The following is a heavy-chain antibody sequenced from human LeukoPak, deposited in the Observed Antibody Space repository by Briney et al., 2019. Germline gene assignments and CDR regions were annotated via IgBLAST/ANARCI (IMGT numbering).Heavy chain of an antibody. J-gene: IGHJ4*02. Sequence: ASVKVSCKASGYTFTGYYMHWVRQAPGQGLEWMGRINPNSGDTNFAQKFQGRVTMTRDTSTSTVYMELSSLRSEDTAVYYCAREGYSYGPFDYWGQGTLVTVSS. CDR2: INPNSGDT. CDR1: GYTFTGYY. D-gene: IGHD5-18*01. V-gene: IGHV1-2*06. CDR3: AREGYSYGPFDY.